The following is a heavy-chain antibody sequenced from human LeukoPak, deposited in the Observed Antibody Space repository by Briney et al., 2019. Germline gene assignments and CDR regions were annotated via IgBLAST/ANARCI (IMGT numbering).Heavy chain of an antibody. D-gene: IGHD6-19*01. J-gene: IGHJ4*02. CDR3: AKQIAVAGTGGYFDY. CDR2: ISGSGGST. V-gene: IGHV3-23*01. CDR1: GFTFSSYA. Sequence: PGGSLRLSCAASGFTFSSYAMSWVRQAPGKGLEWVSAISGSGGSTYYADSVKGRFTISRDNSKNTLHLQMNSLRAEDTAVYYCAKQIAVAGTGGYFDYWGQGTLVTVSS.